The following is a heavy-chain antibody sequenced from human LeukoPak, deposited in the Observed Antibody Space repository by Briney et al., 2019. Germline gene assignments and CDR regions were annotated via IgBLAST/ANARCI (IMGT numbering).Heavy chain of an antibody. V-gene: IGHV4-39*07. CDR2: IYYSGST. CDR1: GDSISRNDYY. CDR3: ASDHRRCPSFDP. Sequence: SETLSLTCTVSGDSISRNDYYWGWIRQPPGKVLEWIGSIYYSGSTYYNPSLKSRVTISVDTSKNQFSLKLSSVTAADTAVYYCASDHRRCPSFDPWGQGTLVTVSS. J-gene: IGHJ5*02. D-gene: IGHD1-14*01.